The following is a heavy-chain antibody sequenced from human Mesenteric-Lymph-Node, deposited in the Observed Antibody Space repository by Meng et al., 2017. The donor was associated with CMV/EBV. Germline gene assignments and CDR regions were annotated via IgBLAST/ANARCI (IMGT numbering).Heavy chain of an antibody. D-gene: IGHD3-3*01. CDR1: GFTFSNYW. CDR2: IKEDGREK. V-gene: IGHV3-7*03. CDR3: ARERITTFGENYGMDV. Sequence: GESLKISCAASGFTFSNYWMSWVRQAPGKGLEWVANIKEDGREKYYVDSVKGRFTISRDNAKNSLYLQINSLRVGDTAVYYCARERITTFGENYGMDVWGQGTTVTVSS. J-gene: IGHJ6*02.